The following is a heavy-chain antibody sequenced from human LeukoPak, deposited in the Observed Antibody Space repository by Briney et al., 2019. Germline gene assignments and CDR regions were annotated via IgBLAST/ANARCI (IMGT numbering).Heavy chain of an antibody. CDR3: AKATGYLL. D-gene: IGHD1-14*01. J-gene: IGHJ4*02. CDR1: GFTFTSYG. CDR2: IRYDGSDE. Sequence: GGSLRLSCAASGFTFTSYGMHWVRQAPGKGLEWVAFIRYDGSDEYNGDSVRGRFTISRDNSENTLYLQMNSLRAEDTAVYYCAKATGYLLWGQGTLVTVSS. V-gene: IGHV3-30*02.